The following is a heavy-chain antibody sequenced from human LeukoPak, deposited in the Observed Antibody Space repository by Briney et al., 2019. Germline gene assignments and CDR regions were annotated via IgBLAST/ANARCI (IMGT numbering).Heavy chain of an antibody. CDR2: IYYSGTT. CDR3: AGDGTGTSPLEGMDV. Sequence: SQTLSLTCVVSGGSISSGGYSWNWIRQPPGKGLEWIGYIYYSGTTHYNPSLKSRVTISVDTSKNQFSLKLSSVTAADTAVYYCAGDGTGTSPLEGMDVWGQGTTVTVSS. CDR1: GGSISSGGYS. D-gene: IGHD1-1*01. V-gene: IGHV4-30-2*02. J-gene: IGHJ6*02.